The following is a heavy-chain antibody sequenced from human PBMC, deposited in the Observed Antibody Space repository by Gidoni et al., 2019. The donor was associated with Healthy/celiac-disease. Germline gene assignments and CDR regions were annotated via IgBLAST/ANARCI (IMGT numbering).Heavy chain of an antibody. CDR2: ISGSGGST. J-gene: IGHJ4*02. Sequence: EVQLLESGGGLVQPGGSLRLSCAASGLTFSSYAMSWVRQAPGKGLEWVSAISGSGGSTNYADSVKGRFTISRDNSKNTLYLQMNSLRAEDTAVYYCAKDRGVGATIDYWGQGTLVTVSS. D-gene: IGHD1-26*01. CDR1: GLTFSSYA. CDR3: AKDRGVGATIDY. V-gene: IGHV3-23*01.